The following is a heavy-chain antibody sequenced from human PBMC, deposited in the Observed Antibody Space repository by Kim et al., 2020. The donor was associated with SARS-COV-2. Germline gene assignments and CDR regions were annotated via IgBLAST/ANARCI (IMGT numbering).Heavy chain of an antibody. D-gene: IGHD3-10*01. Sequence: GGSLRLSCTASGFTFSSYDMSWVRQAPGKGLEWVSAISDGGTRTYYADSVKGRFTISRDNSKNTLYLQMTGLRAEDTAVYYCARNDYFNSGSSYYYGMDVWGQGTTVTVSS. CDR1: GFTFSSYD. V-gene: IGHV3-23*01. CDR2: ISDGGTRT. J-gene: IGHJ6*02. CDR3: ARNDYFNSGSSYYYGMDV.